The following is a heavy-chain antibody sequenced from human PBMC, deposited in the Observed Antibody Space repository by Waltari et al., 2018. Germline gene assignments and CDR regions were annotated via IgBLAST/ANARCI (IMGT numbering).Heavy chain of an antibody. CDR1: GGSLSSSSYY. CDR2: IYYSGST. J-gene: IGHJ5*02. D-gene: IGHD6-13*01. V-gene: IGHV4-39*07. Sequence: QLQLQESGPGLVQPSETLSLTCTVPGGSLSSSSYYWGWNRQPPGKGLAWMGSIYYSGSTYYNPSLKSRVTISVDTSKNQFSLKLSSVTAADTAVYYCARSYSSSGGWFDPWGQGTLVTVSS. CDR3: ARSYSSSGGWFDP.